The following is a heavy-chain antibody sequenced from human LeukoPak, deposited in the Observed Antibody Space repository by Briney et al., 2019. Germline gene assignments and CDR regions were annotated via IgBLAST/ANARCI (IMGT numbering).Heavy chain of an antibody. J-gene: IGHJ4*02. D-gene: IGHD6-19*01. CDR3: ARGCVYSSGCPFDY. CDR2: INPNSGGT. Sequence: ASVKVSCKASGYTFTGYYMHWVRQAPGQGLEWMGWINPNSGGTNYAQKFQGRVTMTRDTSISTAYMELSRLRSDDTAVYYCARGCVYSSGCPFDYWGQGTLVTVSS. V-gene: IGHV1-2*02. CDR1: GYTFTGYY.